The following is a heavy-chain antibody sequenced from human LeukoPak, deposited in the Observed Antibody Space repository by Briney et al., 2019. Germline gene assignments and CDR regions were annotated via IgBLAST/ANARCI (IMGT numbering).Heavy chain of an antibody. D-gene: IGHD3-22*01. J-gene: IGHJ4*02. CDR3: ARENFYDGTVEY. V-gene: IGHV5-51*01. CDR1: GYIFTNFW. Sequence: KRGESLKISCEASGYIFTNFWIGWVRQMPGKGLEWMGIIYTGDSSTRYSPSFDGQVTFSADKSISTAYLQWSSLKASDTAMYYCARENFYDGTVEYWGQGTLVTVTS. CDR2: IYTGDSST.